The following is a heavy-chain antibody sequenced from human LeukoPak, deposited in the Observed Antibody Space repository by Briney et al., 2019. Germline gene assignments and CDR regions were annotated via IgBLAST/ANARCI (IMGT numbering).Heavy chain of an antibody. CDR3: ARPLYDSSGYPFDY. V-gene: IGHV3-21*01. Sequence: GGSLRLSCAASGFTFSSYSMNWVRQAPGKGLEWVSSISSSHSYIYYADSVKGRFTISRDNAKNSLFLQMNSLRAEDTAVYYCARPLYDSSGYPFDYWGQGTLVTVCS. J-gene: IGHJ4*02. CDR2: ISSSHSYI. CDR1: GFTFSSYS. D-gene: IGHD3-22*01.